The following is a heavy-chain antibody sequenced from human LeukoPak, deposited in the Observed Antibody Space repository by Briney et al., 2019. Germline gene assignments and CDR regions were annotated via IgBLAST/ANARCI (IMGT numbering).Heavy chain of an antibody. Sequence: SETLSLTRTVSGGSISSSSYYWGWIRQPPGKGLEWIGSIYYSGSTYYNPSLKSRVTISVDTSKNQFSLKLSSVTAADTAVYYCARANSLYYYDSSGYYFDYWGQGTLVTVSS. D-gene: IGHD3-22*01. CDR2: IYYSGST. CDR3: ARANSLYYYDSSGYYFDY. CDR1: GGSISSSSYY. J-gene: IGHJ4*02. V-gene: IGHV4-39*07.